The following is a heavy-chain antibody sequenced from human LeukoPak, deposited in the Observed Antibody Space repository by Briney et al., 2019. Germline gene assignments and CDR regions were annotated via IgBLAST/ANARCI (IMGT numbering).Heavy chain of an antibody. CDR1: GFTFSSYA. CDR3: AKGLFWIQLWWSPNDY. J-gene: IGHJ4*02. CDR2: ISGSGGST. Sequence: PGGSLRLSCAASGFTFSSYAMSWVRQAPGKGLERVSAISGSGGSTYYADSVKGRFTISRDNSKNTLYLQMNSLRAEDTAVYYCAKGLFWIQLWWSPNDYWGQGTLVTVSS. V-gene: IGHV3-23*01. D-gene: IGHD5-18*01.